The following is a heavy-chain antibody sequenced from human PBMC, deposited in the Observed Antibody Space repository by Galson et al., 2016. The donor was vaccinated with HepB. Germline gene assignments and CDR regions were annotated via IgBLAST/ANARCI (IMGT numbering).Heavy chain of an antibody. Sequence: SLRLSGAASGFTVSNNYMTWVRQAPGKGLEWVSTIYSGGSTFYTDSVQGRFTIYRHNSKNTLYLQMDTLRPEDTAVYYCARDPGISGTTWGQGILVTVSS. D-gene: IGHD1-7*01. J-gene: IGHJ5*02. CDR1: GFTVSNNY. CDR2: IYSGGST. CDR3: ARDPGISGTT. V-gene: IGHV3-53*04.